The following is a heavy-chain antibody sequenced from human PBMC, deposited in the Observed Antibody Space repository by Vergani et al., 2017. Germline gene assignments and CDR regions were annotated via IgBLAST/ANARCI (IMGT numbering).Heavy chain of an antibody. CDR2: IYSGGST. Sequence: EVQLVESGGGLIQPGGSLRLSCAASGFTVSSNYMSWVRQAPGKGLEWVSVIYSGGSTYYADSVKGRFTIARDNSKNTLYLQMNSLRAEEPAVYYCAKAIGSYSKGAAFDIWGQGTMVTVSS. V-gene: IGHV3-53*01. J-gene: IGHJ3*02. D-gene: IGHD1-26*01. CDR3: AKAIGSYSKGAAFDI. CDR1: GFTVSSNY.